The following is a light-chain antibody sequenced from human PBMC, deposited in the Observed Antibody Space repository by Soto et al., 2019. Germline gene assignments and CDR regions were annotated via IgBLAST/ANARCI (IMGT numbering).Light chain of an antibody. CDR3: QQRANWPPYT. CDR1: QSVNKY. J-gene: IGKJ2*01. V-gene: IGKV3-11*01. CDR2: DAS. Sequence: DIVLTQSPATLSLSPGERATLSCRASQSVNKYLAWYQQKPGQAPRLLIYDASNRATGIPARFSGSGSRTDFTLTISSLEPEDFAVYYCQQRANWPPYTFGQGTKLEIK.